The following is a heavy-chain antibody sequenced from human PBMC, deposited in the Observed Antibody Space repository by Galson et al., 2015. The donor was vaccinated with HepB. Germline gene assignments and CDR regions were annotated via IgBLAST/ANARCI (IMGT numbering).Heavy chain of an antibody. CDR2: LSGSGDKT. V-gene: IGHV3-23*01. Sequence: SLRLSCAASGFTFSAYDMNWVRQAPGKGLEWVSGLSGSGDKTWQADSVKGRFTISRDNSKGMLYLQMNSLRAEDTALYYCAKDPPGAEPDFDDWGQRTLGAVSS. CDR1: GFTFSAYD. CDR3: AKDPPGAEPDFDD. J-gene: IGHJ4*02. D-gene: IGHD1-26*01.